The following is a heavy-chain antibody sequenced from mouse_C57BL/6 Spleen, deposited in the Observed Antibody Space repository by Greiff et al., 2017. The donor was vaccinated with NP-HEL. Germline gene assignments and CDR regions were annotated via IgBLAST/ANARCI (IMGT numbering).Heavy chain of an antibody. J-gene: IGHJ3*01. Sequence: QVQLQQSGAELVKPGASVKISCKASGYAFSSYWMNWVKQRPGKGLEWIGQIYPGDGDTNYNGKFKGKATLTADKSSSTAYMQLSSLTSEDAAVYFCARRPNYYGSSYEGFAYWGQGTLVTVSA. CDR3: ARRPNYYGSSYEGFAY. CDR1: GYAFSSYW. V-gene: IGHV1-80*01. D-gene: IGHD1-1*01. CDR2: IYPGDGDT.